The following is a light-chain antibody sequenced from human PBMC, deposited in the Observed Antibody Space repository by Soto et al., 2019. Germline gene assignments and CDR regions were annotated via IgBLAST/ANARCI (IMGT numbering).Light chain of an antibody. J-gene: IGKJ5*01. CDR1: QSVSSN. CDR3: HQYNNWPPIT. Sequence: EIVLTQSPGTLSLSPGERATLSCRASQSVSSNLAWYQQKPGQAPRLLIYGASGRATGIPDRFSGSGSGTEFTLTISSLQSXDFAVYYCHQYNNWPPITFGQGTRLEIK. V-gene: IGKV3-15*01. CDR2: GAS.